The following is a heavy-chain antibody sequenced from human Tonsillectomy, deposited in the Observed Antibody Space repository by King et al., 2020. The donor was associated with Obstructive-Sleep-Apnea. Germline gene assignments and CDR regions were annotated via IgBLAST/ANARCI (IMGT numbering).Heavy chain of an antibody. CDR3: ARAKGSIAAAGTVPYDY. CDR1: GYSISSGYY. V-gene: IGHV4-38-2*02. CDR2: IYHSGST. Sequence: VQLQESGPGLVKPSETLSLTCTVSGYSISSGYYWGWIRQPPGKGLEWIGSIYHSGSTYYNQSLKSRVTISVDTSKNQFSLKLRSVTAADTAVYYCARAKGSIAAAGTVPYDYWGQGTLVTVSS. D-gene: IGHD6-13*01. J-gene: IGHJ4*02.